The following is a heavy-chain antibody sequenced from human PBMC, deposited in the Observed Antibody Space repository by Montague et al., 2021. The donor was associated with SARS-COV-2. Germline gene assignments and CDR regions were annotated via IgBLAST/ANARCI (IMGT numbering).Heavy chain of an antibody. V-gene: IGHV6-1*01. CDR3: ASGWTLFD. CDR1: GDSVSSTAAA. J-gene: IGHJ4*02. CDR2: TYYRSEWHT. Sequence: SAISGDSVSSTAAAWNWIRQSPSRGLEWLGRTYYRSEWHTDYAVSVEGRLAIGADTSKNQFSLQLHSVTPEDSAVYYCASGWTLFDWGQGTLVTVSS. D-gene: IGHD6-19*01.